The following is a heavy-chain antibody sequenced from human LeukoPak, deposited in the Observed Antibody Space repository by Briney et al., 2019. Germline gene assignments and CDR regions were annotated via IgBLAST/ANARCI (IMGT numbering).Heavy chain of an antibody. CDR2: ISYYVNNK. CDR3: TGGSLRGLATVGGDDMDV. CDR1: GFPFSIHL. V-gene: IGHV3-30*03. Sequence: PGGPLRLSCAASGFPFSIHLMHGVRQAPGKGLEYVAVISYYVNNKYYAHYVKGRFTISRDNSKNTLYPQMNSLRAQDRALYYCTGGSLRGLATVGGDDMDVWGQGTTVSVCS. J-gene: IGHJ6*02. D-gene: IGHD2-21*01.